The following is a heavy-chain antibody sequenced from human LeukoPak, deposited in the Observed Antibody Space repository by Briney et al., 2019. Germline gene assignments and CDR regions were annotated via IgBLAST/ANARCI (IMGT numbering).Heavy chain of an antibody. CDR3: ARGHTSIGDYPR. Sequence: GGSLRLSCAASGLTFSSYAMHWVRQAPGKGLEGVAVISYDGSNKYYADSVKGRFTISRDNSKNTLYLQMNSLRAEDTAVYYCARGHTSIGDYPRWGQGTLVTVSS. CDR1: GLTFSSYA. CDR2: ISYDGSNK. V-gene: IGHV3-30*04. D-gene: IGHD2-21*02. J-gene: IGHJ4*02.